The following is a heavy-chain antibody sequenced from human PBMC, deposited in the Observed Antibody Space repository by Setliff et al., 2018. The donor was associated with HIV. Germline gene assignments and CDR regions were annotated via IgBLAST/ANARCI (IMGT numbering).Heavy chain of an antibody. Sequence: SGPTLVNPTQTLTLTCTFSGFSLSTSGMCVSWIRQPPGKALEWLARIDWDDDKYYSTSLKTRLTISKDTSKNQVVLTMTNMDPVDTATYYCARIHSSADCYYMDVWGKGTTVTVSS. D-gene: IGHD6-19*01. CDR3: ARIHSSADCYYMDV. CDR2: IDWDDDK. V-gene: IGHV2-70*11. J-gene: IGHJ6*03. CDR1: GFSLSTSGMC.